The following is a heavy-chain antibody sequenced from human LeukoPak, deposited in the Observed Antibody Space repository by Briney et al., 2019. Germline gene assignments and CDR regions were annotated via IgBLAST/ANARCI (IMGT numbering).Heavy chain of an antibody. J-gene: IGHJ1*01. CDR3: AAYYYDSGGFHFHH. D-gene: IGHD3-22*01. CDR1: GFTFRSYG. Sequence: GGSLRLSCAASGFTFRSYGMHWVRQAPGKGLEYVSAISSNGGRTYYANSVKGRFTISRDNSRNTLYLQMGSLRAEDMAVYYCAAYYYDSGGFHFHHWGQGTLVTVSS. CDR2: ISSNGGRT. V-gene: IGHV3-64*01.